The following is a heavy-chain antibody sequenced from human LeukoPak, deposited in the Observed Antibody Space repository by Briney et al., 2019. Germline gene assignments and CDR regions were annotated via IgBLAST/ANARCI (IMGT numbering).Heavy chain of an antibody. D-gene: IGHD1-26*01. CDR1: GGSISSGSYY. J-gene: IGHJ5*02. CDR3: ARQGGSYYGNWFDP. Sequence: PSETLSLTCTVSGGSISSGSYYWSWIRQPAGKGLEWIGRIYTSGSTNYNPSLKSRVTISVDTSKNQFSLKLNSVTAADTAVYYCARQGGSYYGNWFDPWGQGTLVTVSS. V-gene: IGHV4-61*02. CDR2: IYTSGST.